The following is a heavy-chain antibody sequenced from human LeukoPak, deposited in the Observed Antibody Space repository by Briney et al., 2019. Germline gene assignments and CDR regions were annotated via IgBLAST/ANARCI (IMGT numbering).Heavy chain of an antibody. CDR3: ARCQPGWAVAGTKNSFFDY. Sequence: ETLSLTCAVYGGSFNDYYWSWIRQPPGKGLEWIGEINHSGSTNYNPSLKRRVPISVDTSKNQFSLKLSSVTAAATAVYHCARCQPGWAVAGTKNSFFDYWGQGPLATVSS. D-gene: IGHD6-19*01. V-gene: IGHV4-34*01. J-gene: IGHJ4*02. CDR2: INHSGST. CDR1: GGSFNDYY.